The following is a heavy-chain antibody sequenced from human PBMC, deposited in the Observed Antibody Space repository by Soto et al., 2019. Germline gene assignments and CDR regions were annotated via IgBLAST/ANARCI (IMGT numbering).Heavy chain of an antibody. D-gene: IGHD3-22*01. J-gene: IGHJ4*02. CDR1: GGSVSSGSYY. V-gene: IGHV4-61*01. CDR3: ARDGDYYDSSGYYYVPFGY. CDR2: IYYSGST. Sequence: KASETLSLTCTVSGGSVSSGSYYWSWIRQPPGKGLEWIGYIYYSGSTNYNPSLKSRVTISVDTSKNQFSLKLSSVTAADTAVYYCARDGDYYDSSGYYYVPFGYWGQGTLVTVSS.